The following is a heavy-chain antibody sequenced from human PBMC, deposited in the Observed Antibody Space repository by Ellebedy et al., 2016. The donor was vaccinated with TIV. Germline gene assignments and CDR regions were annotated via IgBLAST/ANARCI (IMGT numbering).Heavy chain of an antibody. V-gene: IGHV1-2*02. CDR1: GYTFTGYY. D-gene: IGHD5-18*01. CDR3: ARGSRYSYGLYYFDY. CDR2: INPNSGGT. J-gene: IGHJ4*02. Sequence: ASVKVSXKASGYTFTGYYMHWVRQAPGQGLEWMGWINPNSGGTNYAQKFQGRVTMTRDTSISTAYMELSRLRSDDTAVYYCARGSRYSYGLYYFDYWGQGTLVTVSS.